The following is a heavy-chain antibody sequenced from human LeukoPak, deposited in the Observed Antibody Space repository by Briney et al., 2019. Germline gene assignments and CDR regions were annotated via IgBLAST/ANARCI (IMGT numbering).Heavy chain of an antibody. J-gene: IGHJ4*02. Sequence: SETLSLTCTVSGGSISSYYWTWIRQPPGKGLEWIGYVYYSGSTKYNPSLKSRVTISVDRSKNQFSLKLSSVTAADTAVYYCARVDCSGGSCRIDYWGQGTLVTVSS. V-gene: IGHV4-59*12. CDR3: ARVDCSGGSCRIDY. CDR1: GGSISSYY. D-gene: IGHD2-15*01. CDR2: VYYSGST.